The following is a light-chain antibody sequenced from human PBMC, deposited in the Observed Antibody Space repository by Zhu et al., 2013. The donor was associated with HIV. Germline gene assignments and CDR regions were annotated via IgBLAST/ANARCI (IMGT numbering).Light chain of an antibody. CDR2: DNN. J-gene: IGLJ2*01. V-gene: IGLV1-51*01. CDR3: GTWDSSLSTGV. CDR1: SSDIAHNY. Sequence: QSVLTQPPSVSAAPGQKVTISCSGGSSDIAHNYVSWYQQPPGTAPKLLIYDNNKRPSGIPDRFSGSKSGTSATLGITGLQTGDEADYYCGTWDSSLSTGVFGGGTKLTVL.